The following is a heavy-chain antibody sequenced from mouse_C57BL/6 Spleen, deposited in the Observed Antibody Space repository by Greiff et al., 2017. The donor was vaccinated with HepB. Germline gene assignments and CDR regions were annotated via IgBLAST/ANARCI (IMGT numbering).Heavy chain of an antibody. CDR3: ARRYGLFDY. Sequence: VQLQQSGPGLVKPSQSLSLTCSVTGYSITSGYYWNWIRQFPGNKLEWMGYISYDGSNNYNPSLKNRISITRDTSKNQFFLKLNSVTTEDTATYYCARRYGLFDYWGQGTTRTVSS. V-gene: IGHV3-6*01. CDR1: GYSITSGYY. CDR2: ISYDGSN. D-gene: IGHD1-1*02. J-gene: IGHJ2*01.